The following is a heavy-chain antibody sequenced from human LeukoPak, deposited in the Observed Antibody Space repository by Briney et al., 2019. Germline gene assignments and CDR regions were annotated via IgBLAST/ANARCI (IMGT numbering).Heavy chain of an antibody. D-gene: IGHD2-2*01. CDR3: ARVGSTSGLDYFDY. V-gene: IGHV4-59*01. J-gene: IGHJ4*02. CDR2: IYYSGST. CDR1: GGSISSYY. Sequence: SETLSLTCTVSGGSISSYYWSWIRQPPGKGLEWIGYIYYSGSTNYNPSLKSRVTISVDTSKNQFSLKLSSVTAADTAVYYCARVGSTSGLDYFDYWGQGTLVTVSS.